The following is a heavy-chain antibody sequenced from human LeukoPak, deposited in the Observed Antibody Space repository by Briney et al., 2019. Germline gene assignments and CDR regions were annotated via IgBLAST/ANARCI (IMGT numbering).Heavy chain of an antibody. CDR2: IYSGGSGST. CDR3: ARKSDLFNAAFDI. Sequence: GGSLRLSCAASGFTVSSSYMSWVRQAPGKGLEWVSVIYSGGSGSTYYADSVKGRFTISRDNSKNTLSLQMNSLRAEDTAVYYCARKSDLFNAAFDIWGQGTVVTVSS. J-gene: IGHJ3*02. V-gene: IGHV3-53*01. CDR1: GFTVSSSY.